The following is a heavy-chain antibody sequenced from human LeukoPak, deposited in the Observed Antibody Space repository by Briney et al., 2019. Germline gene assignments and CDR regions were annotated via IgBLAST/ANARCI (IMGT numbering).Heavy chain of an antibody. V-gene: IGHV3-73*01. CDR3: TRLPSESGSTRLVDV. J-gene: IGHJ6*04. D-gene: IGHD1-26*01. Sequence: GGSLKLSCAASGFTFSGSAVHWVRQASGKGLEWVGRIRSKANSYATAYAASVKGRFTISRDDSKNTAYLQMNSLKTEDTAVYYCTRLPSESGSTRLVDVWGKGTTVTISS. CDR1: GFTFSGSA. CDR2: IRSKANSYAT.